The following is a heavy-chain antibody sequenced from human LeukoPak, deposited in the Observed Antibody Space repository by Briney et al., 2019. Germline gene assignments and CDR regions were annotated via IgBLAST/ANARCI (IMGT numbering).Heavy chain of an antibody. V-gene: IGHV3-21*01. Sequence: GGSLRLSCAASGFTFSSYAMSWVRQAPGKGLEWVSSISSSSSYIYYADSVKGRFTISRDNAKNSLYLQMNSLRAEDTAVYYCARDFANSDRGFDYWGQGTLVTVSS. CDR2: ISSSSSYI. CDR1: GFTFSSYA. CDR3: ARDFANSDRGFDY. D-gene: IGHD1-14*01. J-gene: IGHJ4*02.